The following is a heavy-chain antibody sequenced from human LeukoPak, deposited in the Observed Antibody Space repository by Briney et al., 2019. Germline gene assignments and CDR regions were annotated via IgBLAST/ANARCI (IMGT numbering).Heavy chain of an antibody. CDR1: GFTVSSNY. Sequence: GGSLRLPCAASGFTVSSNYMSWVRQAPGKGLEWVSVIYSGGSTYYADSVKGRFTISRDNSKNTLYLQMNSLRAEDTAVYNCAHESSSYYSLFDYWGQGTLVTVSS. D-gene: IGHD3-22*01. CDR2: IYSGGST. V-gene: IGHV3-53*01. CDR3: AHESSSYYSLFDY. J-gene: IGHJ4*02.